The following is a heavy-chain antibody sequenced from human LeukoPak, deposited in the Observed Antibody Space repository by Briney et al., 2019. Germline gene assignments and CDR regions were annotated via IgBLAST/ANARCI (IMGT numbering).Heavy chain of an antibody. V-gene: IGHV3-30-3*01. Sequence: PGGSLRLSCAASGFTFSSYAMHWVRQAPGKGLEWVAVISYDGSNKYYADSVKGRFTISRDNSKNTLYLQMNSLRAEDTAVYYCATQLGGSRRIDYWGQGALVTVSS. CDR1: GFTFSSYA. CDR2: ISYDGSNK. J-gene: IGHJ4*02. D-gene: IGHD2-15*01. CDR3: ATQLGGSRRIDY.